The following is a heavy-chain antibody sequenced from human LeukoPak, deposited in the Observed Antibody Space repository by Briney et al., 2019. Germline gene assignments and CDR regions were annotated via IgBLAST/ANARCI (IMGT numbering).Heavy chain of an antibody. D-gene: IGHD3-10*01. J-gene: IGHJ4*02. CDR2: ISGSGGST. Sequence: GGSLRLSCAASGFTFSSYAMSWVRQAPGKGLEWVSAISGSGGSTYYADSVKGRFTISRDNSKSTLYLQMNSLRAEDTAVYYWAKFRLVGEFDYWGQGTLVTVSS. V-gene: IGHV3-23*01. CDR3: AKFRLVGEFDY. CDR1: GFTFSSYA.